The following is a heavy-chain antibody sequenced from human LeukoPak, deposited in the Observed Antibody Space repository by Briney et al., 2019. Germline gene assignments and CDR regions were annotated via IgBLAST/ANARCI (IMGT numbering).Heavy chain of an antibody. CDR3: AKDREAAAFY. Sequence: GGSLRLSCAASGFPFSSYGMHWVRQAPGKGLEWVAFIRCDESDKYYADSVKGRFTISRDNSKNTLNLQMNSLRGEDTAVYYCAKDREAAAFYWGQGTLVTVSS. CDR2: IRCDESDK. V-gene: IGHV3-30*02. D-gene: IGHD6-13*01. J-gene: IGHJ4*02. CDR1: GFPFSSYG.